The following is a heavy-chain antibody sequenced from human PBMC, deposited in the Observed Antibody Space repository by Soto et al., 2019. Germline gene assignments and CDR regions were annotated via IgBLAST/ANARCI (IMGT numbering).Heavy chain of an antibody. D-gene: IGHD6-19*01. CDR1: GFTFSDYL. Sequence: EVQLVDSGGALVQPGESLRLSCAASGFTFSDYLMTWVLQAPGKGLEWVATIKQDGNEKYYVDSVKGRFTISRDNAKNSLYLQLNALRAEDTAVYYCAIGHWLGKWGQGTLVTVSS. V-gene: IGHV3-7*01. J-gene: IGHJ4*02. CDR2: IKQDGNEK. CDR3: AIGHWLGK.